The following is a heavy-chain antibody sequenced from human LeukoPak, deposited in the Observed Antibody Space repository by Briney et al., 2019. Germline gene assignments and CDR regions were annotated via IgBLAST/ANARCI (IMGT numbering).Heavy chain of an antibody. D-gene: IGHD3-3*01. V-gene: IGHV4-4*07. J-gene: IGHJ3*02. CDR2: IYTSGST. CDR3: ARDEIRDTDFWSGLNPDDAFDI. Sequence: SETLSLTCTVSGGFISIYYWSWVRQPPGKGLEWVGRIYTSGSTNYNPYLKSRVTMSVDTSKNQFSLKLSSVTAADTAVYYCARDEIRDTDFWSGLNPDDAFDIWGQGTMVTVSS. CDR1: GGFISIYY.